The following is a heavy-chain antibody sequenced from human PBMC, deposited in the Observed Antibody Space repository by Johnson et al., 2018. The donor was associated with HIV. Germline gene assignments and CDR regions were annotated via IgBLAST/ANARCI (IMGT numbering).Heavy chain of an antibody. Sequence: VQLVESGGGLIQPGGSLRLSCAASGFTVSSNYMRWVRQAPGKGLEWVSVIYSGRSTYYADSLKGRFTISRDNSKITLYLQMNSLRAEDTAVYYCASHAGYSSSGPNYGAFDIWGQGTMVTVSS. D-gene: IGHD6-6*01. CDR2: IYSGRST. V-gene: IGHV3-66*03. CDR3: ASHAGYSSSGPNYGAFDI. CDR1: GFTVSSNY. J-gene: IGHJ3*02.